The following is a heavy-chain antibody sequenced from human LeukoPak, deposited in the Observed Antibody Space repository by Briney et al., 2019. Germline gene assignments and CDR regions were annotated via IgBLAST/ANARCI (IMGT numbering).Heavy chain of an antibody. CDR1: GFTFSSYS. Sequence: QSGGSLRLSCAASGFTFSSYSMNWVRQTPGRGLEWVANIQQDGSEEYYLDSVKGRFTISRDNAKNSLYLQLNSLRAEDTAIYYCAKARDTDMQANDAFDIWGQGAMVTVSS. CDR3: AKARDTDMQANDAFDI. CDR2: IQQDGSEE. J-gene: IGHJ3*02. D-gene: IGHD5-18*01. V-gene: IGHV3-7*01.